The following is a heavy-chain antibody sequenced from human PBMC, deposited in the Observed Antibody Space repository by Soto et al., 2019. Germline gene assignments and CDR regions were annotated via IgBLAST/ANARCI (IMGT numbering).Heavy chain of an antibody. V-gene: IGHV1-46*01. Sequence: GSAVQVSCKACGYTFTGYYLHWVLQAPGQGLEWMGIINPSSGATTYAQKFQGRVTMTRETTSSTVYMDLTSLRSEDTAVYYCARSPPRRGNFHYPSCATDVRGPGPMVTV. D-gene: IGHD1-1*01. CDR1: GYTFTGYY. J-gene: IGHJ6*02. CDR2: INPSSGAT. CDR3: ARSPPRRGNFHYPSCATDV.